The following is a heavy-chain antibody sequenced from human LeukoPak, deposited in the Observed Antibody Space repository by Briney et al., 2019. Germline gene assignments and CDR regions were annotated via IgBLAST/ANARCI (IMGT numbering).Heavy chain of an antibody. CDR2: ISSSGTGI. V-gene: IGHV3-48*03. D-gene: IGHD2-2*01. J-gene: IGHJ5*02. CDR3: ATLSST. Sequence: GGSLRLSCAASGFTFSSYEMNWVRQAPGKGLEWVAYISSSGTGIYYAASVKGRFTISRDNAKNSLYLQMNSLRAEDTAVYYCATLSSTWGQGTLVTVSS. CDR1: GFTFSSYE.